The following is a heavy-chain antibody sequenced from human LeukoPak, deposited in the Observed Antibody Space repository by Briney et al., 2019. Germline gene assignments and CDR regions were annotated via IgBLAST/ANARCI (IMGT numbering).Heavy chain of an antibody. CDR3: AKVESRVTMIVVVTRDYYFDY. V-gene: IGHV3-23*01. Sequence: PGGSLRLSCAASGFTFSSYAMSWVRQAPGKGLEWVSAISGSGGSTYYADSVKGRFTISRGNSKNTLYLQMNSLRAEDTAVYYCAKVESRVTMIVVVTRDYYFDYWGQETLVTVSS. CDR2: ISGSGGST. J-gene: IGHJ4*02. D-gene: IGHD3-22*01. CDR1: GFTFSSYA.